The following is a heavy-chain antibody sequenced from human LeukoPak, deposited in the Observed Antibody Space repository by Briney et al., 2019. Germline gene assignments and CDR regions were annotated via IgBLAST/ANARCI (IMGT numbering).Heavy chain of an antibody. CDR1: GSSINSGYY. J-gene: IGHJ4*02. Sequence: PPETLSLTCTVSGSSINSGYYWGWIRQPPGKGLEWIGTISDRGSTYNNPSLKSRVTISVDTSKNQLSLKLTSVTAADTAVYYCARLPGASRPRYYFDYWGQGTLVTVSS. V-gene: IGHV4-38-2*02. D-gene: IGHD6-6*01. CDR2: ISDRGST. CDR3: ARLPGASRPRYYFDY.